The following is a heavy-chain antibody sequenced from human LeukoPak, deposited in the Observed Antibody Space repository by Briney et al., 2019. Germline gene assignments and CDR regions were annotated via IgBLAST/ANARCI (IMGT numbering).Heavy chain of an antibody. D-gene: IGHD2-2*01. Sequence: SETLSLTCTVSGGSISSYYWSWIRQPAGKGLEWIGRIYTSGSTNYNPSLKSRVTMSVDTSKNQFSLKLSSVTAADTAVYYCARQLGGSSTTYYYYMDVWGKGTTVTVSS. CDR1: GGSISSYY. CDR3: ARQLGGSSTTYYYYMDV. J-gene: IGHJ6*03. CDR2: IYTSGST. V-gene: IGHV4-4*07.